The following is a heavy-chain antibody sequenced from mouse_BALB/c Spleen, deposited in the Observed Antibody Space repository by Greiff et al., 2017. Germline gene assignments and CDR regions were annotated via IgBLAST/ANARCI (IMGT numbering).Heavy chain of an antibody. CDR2: ISSGGST. V-gene: IGHV5-6-5*01. Sequence: EVQLVESGGGLVKPGGSLKLSCAASGFTFSSYAMSWVRQTPEKRLEWVASISSGGSTYYPDSVKGRFTISRDNARNILYLQMSSLRSEDTAMYYCARRGYDVYYFDYWGQGTTLTVSS. CDR1: GFTFSSYA. CDR3: ARRGYDVYYFDY. D-gene: IGHD2-3*01. J-gene: IGHJ2*01.